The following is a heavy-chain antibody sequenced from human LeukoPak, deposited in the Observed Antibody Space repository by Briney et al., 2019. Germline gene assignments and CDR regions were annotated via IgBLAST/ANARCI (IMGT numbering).Heavy chain of an antibody. V-gene: IGHV3-7*03. J-gene: IGHJ4*02. D-gene: IGHD6-13*01. CDR1: GFTFSSYW. CDR2: INQDGSEK. Sequence: GGSLRLSCAASGFTFSSYWMSWVRQAPGKGLEWVANINQDGSEKYFVDSVKGRFTISRDNAKNSLYLQMNSLRAEDTAVYYCARSYSSSWYFDYWGQGTLVTVSS. CDR3: ARSYSSSWYFDY.